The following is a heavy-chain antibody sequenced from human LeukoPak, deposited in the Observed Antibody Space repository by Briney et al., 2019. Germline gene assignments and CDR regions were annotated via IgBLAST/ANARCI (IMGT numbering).Heavy chain of an antibody. CDR2: IYTGDSNT. CDR3: ARESGSSFLY. D-gene: IGHD6-6*01. CDR1: GYSFTNYW. V-gene: IGHV5-51*01. Sequence: GESLKISCKGSGYSFTNYWIGWVRQMPGKGLEWLGIIYTGDSNTRYSPSFQGQVTISADKSISTAYLQWSSLKASDTAMYFCARESGSSFLYWGQGTLVTVSS. J-gene: IGHJ4*02.